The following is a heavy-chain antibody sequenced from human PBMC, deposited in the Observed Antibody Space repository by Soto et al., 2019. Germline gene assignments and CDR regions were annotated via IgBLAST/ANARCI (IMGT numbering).Heavy chain of an antibody. Sequence: QVQLMQSGAEVKKPGSSVMVSCKASGGTFSSYPISWVRQAPGQGREWMGRIVPILGMANYAQKFQGRVTITADKSTGTAYMELGSLTSEDTALYYCAREAVDTAMIGYFDSWGPGTLVTVSS. J-gene: IGHJ4*02. D-gene: IGHD5-18*01. CDR2: IVPILGMA. V-gene: IGHV1-69*04. CDR1: GGTFSSYP. CDR3: AREAVDTAMIGYFDS.